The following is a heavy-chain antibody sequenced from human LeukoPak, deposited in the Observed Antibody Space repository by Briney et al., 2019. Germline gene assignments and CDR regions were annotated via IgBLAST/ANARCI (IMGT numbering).Heavy chain of an antibody. Sequence: GRSLRLSCAASGFTFSSYGMHWVRQAPGKGLEWVAVIWYDGSNKYYADSVKGRFTISRDNSKNTLYLQMNSLRAEDTAVYYCARLGQGYYYDSSGYFDYWDQGTLVTVSS. CDR2: IWYDGSNK. J-gene: IGHJ4*02. V-gene: IGHV3-33*01. CDR3: ARLGQGYYYDSSGYFDY. CDR1: GFTFSSYG. D-gene: IGHD3-22*01.